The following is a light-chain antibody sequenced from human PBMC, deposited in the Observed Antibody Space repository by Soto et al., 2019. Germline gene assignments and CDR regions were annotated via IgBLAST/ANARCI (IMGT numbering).Light chain of an antibody. CDR1: SSNIGNNY. V-gene: IGLV1-44*01. Sequence: QSVLTQPPSVSAAPGQKVTISCSGSSSNIGNNYVSWYQQLPGTAPKLLIYSNNQRPSGVPDRFSGSKSGTSASLAISGLQSEDEADYYCAAWDDSLNGQVFGTGTRSQS. J-gene: IGLJ1*01. CDR2: SNN. CDR3: AAWDDSLNGQV.